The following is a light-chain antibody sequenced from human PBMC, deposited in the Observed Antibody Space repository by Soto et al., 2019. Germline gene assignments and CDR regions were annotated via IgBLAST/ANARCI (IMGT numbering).Light chain of an antibody. V-gene: IGLV1-40*01. Sequence: QSVLTQPPSVSGAPGQRVTISCTGSSSNIGAGYDVHWYQQLPGTAPKLLIYGNSNRPSGVPDRFSGSKSGTSAPLAITGLQAEDEADYYCQSYDSSLSASVFGGGTKVTVL. CDR3: QSYDSSLSASV. CDR2: GNS. J-gene: IGLJ2*01. CDR1: SSNIGAGYD.